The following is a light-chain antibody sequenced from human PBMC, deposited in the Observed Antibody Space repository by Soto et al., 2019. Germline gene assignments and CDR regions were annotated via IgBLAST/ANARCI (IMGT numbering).Light chain of an antibody. CDR3: SSYAGRDNYVV. CDR1: SSDVGIYNY. V-gene: IGLV2-8*01. Sequence: QSVLTQPPSASGSAGQSVTISGTGTSSDVGIYNYVSWYQQHPGKAPKLMIYAVSQRPSGVPDRFSGTKSGTTASLTVSGLQAEGEADYSCSSYAGRDNYVVFGGGTKLTVL. CDR2: AVS. J-gene: IGLJ2*01.